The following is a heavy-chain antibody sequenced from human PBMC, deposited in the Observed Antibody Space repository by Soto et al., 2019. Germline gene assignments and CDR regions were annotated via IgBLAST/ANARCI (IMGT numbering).Heavy chain of an antibody. J-gene: IGHJ4*02. Sequence: ASVKVSCKASGYTFTGYYMHWVRQAPGQRLEWMGWINANNGNTNYSQKFQGRVTITRDTSASAAYMELSSLSSEDTAVYYCARAVAVAADFDYWGQGTLVTVSS. CDR1: GYTFTGYY. CDR3: ARAVAVAADFDY. CDR2: INANNGNT. V-gene: IGHV1-3*01. D-gene: IGHD6-19*01.